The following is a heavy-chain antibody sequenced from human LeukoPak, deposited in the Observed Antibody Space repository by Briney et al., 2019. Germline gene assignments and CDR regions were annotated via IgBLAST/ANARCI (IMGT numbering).Heavy chain of an antibody. D-gene: IGHD5-12*01. Sequence: SETLSLTCAVYGGSLSGYYWSWIRQPPGKGLEWIGEINHSGSTNYNPSLKSRVTISVDTSKNQFSLKLSSVTAADTAVYYCARAPRIRSVDVWGKGTTVTVSS. V-gene: IGHV4-34*01. CDR2: INHSGST. CDR3: ARAPRIRSVDV. J-gene: IGHJ6*04. CDR1: GGSLSGYY.